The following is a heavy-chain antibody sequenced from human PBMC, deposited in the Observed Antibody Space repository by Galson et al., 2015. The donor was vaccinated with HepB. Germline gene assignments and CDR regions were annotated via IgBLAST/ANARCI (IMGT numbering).Heavy chain of an antibody. CDR3: ARVTAYGVGAFDI. CDR2: IYYSGST. J-gene: IGHJ3*02. Sequence: SLTCTVSGGSISSGDYYWSWIRQPPGKGLEWIGYIYYSGSTYYNPSLKSRVTISVDTSKNQFSLKLSSVTAADTAVYYCARVTAYGVGAFDIWGQGTMVTVSS. V-gene: IGHV4-30-4*01. D-gene: IGHD4-17*01. CDR1: GGSISSGDYY.